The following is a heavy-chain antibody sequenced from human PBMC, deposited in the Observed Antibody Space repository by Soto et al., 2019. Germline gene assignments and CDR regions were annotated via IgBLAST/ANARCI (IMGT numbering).Heavy chain of an antibody. J-gene: IGHJ4*02. CDR2: IYWDDDE. CDR3: ARTSVNWGSRGLIDH. Sequence: QITLKESGPTLVKPTQTLTLTCAFSGFSLSTTGVGVDWIRQPPGKALEWLAFIYWDDDERYRPSLKSRLTITKDTSKTQVVLTMANMDPVDTATYYCARTSVNWGSRGLIDHWGQGTLVTVSS. D-gene: IGHD7-27*01. V-gene: IGHV2-5*02. CDR1: GFSLSTTGVG.